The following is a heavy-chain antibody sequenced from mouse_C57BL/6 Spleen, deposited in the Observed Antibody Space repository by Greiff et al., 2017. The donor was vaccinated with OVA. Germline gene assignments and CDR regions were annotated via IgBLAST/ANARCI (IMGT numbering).Heavy chain of an antibody. J-gene: IGHJ2*01. Sequence: VQLQQSGAELVRPGTSVKVSCKASGYAFTNYLIEWVKQRPGQGLEWIGVINPGSGGTNYNEKFKGKATLTADKSSSTAYMQLSSLTSEDSAVYFCAREGDYSNYFDYWGQGTTLTVSS. CDR3: AREGDYSNYFDY. CDR1: GYAFTNYL. CDR2: INPGSGGT. V-gene: IGHV1-54*01. D-gene: IGHD2-5*01.